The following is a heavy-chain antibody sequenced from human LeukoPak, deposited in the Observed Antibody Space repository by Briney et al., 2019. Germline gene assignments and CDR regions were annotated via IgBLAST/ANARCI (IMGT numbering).Heavy chain of an antibody. CDR1: GFTFNSYG. D-gene: IGHD4-17*01. CDR3: AKDQRIPTVTTISYYCYMDV. CDR2: IRYDGTNA. J-gene: IGHJ6*03. V-gene: IGHV3-30*02. Sequence: GGSLRLSCAASGFTFNSYGMHWVRQAPGKGLEWVAFIRYDGTNAYYPDSVRGRFTISRDNSKNTLYLQMNSLRGEDTAVYYCAKDQRIPTVTTISYYCYMDVWGKGTTVTVSS.